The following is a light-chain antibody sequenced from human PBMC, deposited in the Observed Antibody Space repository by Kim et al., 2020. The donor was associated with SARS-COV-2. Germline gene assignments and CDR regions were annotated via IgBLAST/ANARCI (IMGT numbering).Light chain of an antibody. CDR1: NIQTKN. CDR2: KDS. CDR3: QVWDSGTWV. J-gene: IGLJ3*02. V-gene: IGLV3-9*01. Sequence: SVALGQTARLTCGGNNIQTKNVHWYRQKPGQAPVLVMYKDSKRPSGIPERFSGSNSGNTATLTISSAQAGDEADYYCQVWDSGTWVFGGGTQLTVL.